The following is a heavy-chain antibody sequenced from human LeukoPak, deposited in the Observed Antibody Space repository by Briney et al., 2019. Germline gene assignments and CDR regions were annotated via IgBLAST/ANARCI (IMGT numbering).Heavy chain of an antibody. CDR3: ARDLENTDMAYGGYYFDY. J-gene: IGHJ4*02. V-gene: IGHV3-48*01. CDR1: GFPFSDYT. Sequence: PGGSLRLSCAASGFPFSDYTMNWVRQAPGKRLEWVSYISSSSSTIYYADSVRGRFTISRDNAKNSLYLQMNSLRAEDTAVYYCARDLENTDMAYGGYYFDYWGQGTLVTVSS. CDR2: ISSSSSTI. D-gene: IGHD5-18*01.